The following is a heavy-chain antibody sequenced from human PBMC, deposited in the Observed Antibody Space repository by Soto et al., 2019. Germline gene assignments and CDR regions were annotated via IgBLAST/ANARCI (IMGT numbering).Heavy chain of an antibody. J-gene: IGHJ6*02. CDR3: ARDLCSSRSFYYYYYGMDV. D-gene: IGHD6-6*01. V-gene: IGHV1-2*02. CDR1: GYTFTCYY. Sequence: GXSVKVSCKASGYTFTCYYMHWVRQAPGQGLEWMGWINPNSGGTNYAQKFQGRVTMTRDTSISTAYMELSRLRSDDTAVYYCARDLCSSRSFYYYYYGMDVWGQGTTVTVSS. CDR2: INPNSGGT.